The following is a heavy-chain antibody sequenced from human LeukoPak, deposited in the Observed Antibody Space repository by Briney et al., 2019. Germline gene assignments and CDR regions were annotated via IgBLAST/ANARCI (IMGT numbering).Heavy chain of an antibody. CDR3: ARMDIVVVPAAIYNWFDP. Sequence: SETLSLTCTVSGGSISSYYWSWIRQPPGKGLEWIGYIYYSGSTNYNPSLKSRVTISVDTSKNQFSLKLSSVTAADTAVYYCARMDIVVVPAAIYNWFDPWGQGTLVTVSS. V-gene: IGHV4-59*08. CDR1: GGSISSYY. D-gene: IGHD2-2*03. J-gene: IGHJ5*02. CDR2: IYYSGST.